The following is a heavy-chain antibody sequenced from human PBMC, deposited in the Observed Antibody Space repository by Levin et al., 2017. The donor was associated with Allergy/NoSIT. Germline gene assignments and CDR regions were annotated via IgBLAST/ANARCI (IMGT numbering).Heavy chain of an antibody. J-gene: IGHJ3*01. CDR2: TDSSGTYT. V-gene: IGHV3-23*05. CDR1: GFTFSNYA. Sequence: GESLKISCVASGFTFSNYAMTWVRQAPGKGLEWVSTTDSSGTYTYYADSVKGRFTISRDNSKNTLYLQMNSLRVEETALYYCAKGLMTGIAGDTFDAWGQGREVTVSS. CDR3: AKGLMTGIAGDTFDA. D-gene: IGHD6-13*01.